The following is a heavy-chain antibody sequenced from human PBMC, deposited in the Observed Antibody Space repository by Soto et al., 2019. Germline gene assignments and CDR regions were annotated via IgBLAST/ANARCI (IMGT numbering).Heavy chain of an antibody. Sequence: PGGSPRLSCVASGFMFDSYAMNWVRQAPGKGLEWVSYISPGGDRIYYAESLKGRITISRDNAKNSLFLQLDSLRAEDTAVYFCVRARSTDSRPDYWGQGTLVTVSS. CDR1: GFMFDSYA. V-gene: IGHV3-48*03. J-gene: IGHJ4*02. D-gene: IGHD3-22*01. CDR3: VRARSTDSRPDY. CDR2: ISPGGDRI.